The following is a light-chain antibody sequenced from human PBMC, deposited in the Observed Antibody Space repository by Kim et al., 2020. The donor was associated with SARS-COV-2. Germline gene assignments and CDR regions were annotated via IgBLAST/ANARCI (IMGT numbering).Light chain of an antibody. CDR2: DAS. Sequence: DIQMTQSPSQLSASLGDTVTMTCRASQTIGKSVNWYQQKPGRAPNIVIFDASSLETGVPSRFSGSVSGVDFTLTISSLQPDDLGTYYCQQNFTTPLTFGQGTRLEIK. CDR1: QTIGKS. CDR3: QQNFTTPLT. J-gene: IGKJ5*01. V-gene: IGKV1-39*01.